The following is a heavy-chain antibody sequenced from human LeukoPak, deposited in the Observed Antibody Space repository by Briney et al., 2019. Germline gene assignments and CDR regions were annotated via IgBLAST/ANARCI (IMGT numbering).Heavy chain of an antibody. D-gene: IGHD3-22*01. V-gene: IGHV1-2*06. J-gene: IGHJ4*02. CDR3: ARVGYYESSGYYEY. CDR1: GYTLTDYY. CDR2: INPNSGGT. Sequence: GASVKASCKASGYTLTDYYMHWVRQAPGQGLEWMGRINPNSGGTNYAQKFQGRVTMTRDTSISTVYMELSRLRSDDTAVYCCARVGYYESSGYYEYWGQGTLVTVSS.